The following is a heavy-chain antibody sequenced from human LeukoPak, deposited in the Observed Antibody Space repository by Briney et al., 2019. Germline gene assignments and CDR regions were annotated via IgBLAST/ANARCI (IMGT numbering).Heavy chain of an antibody. D-gene: IGHD3-10*01. J-gene: IGHJ5*01. CDR2: IYYSGST. CDR3: ARGRARDGSYPWLDS. Sequence: SETLSLTCAVNAESFNGYYWTWIRQPPGKGLEWIGYIYYSGSTNYNPSLKSRVTISVDTSKNQFSLKLSSVTAADTAVYYCARGRARDGSYPWLDSWGQGTLVTVSS. V-gene: IGHV4-59*01. CDR1: AESFNGYY.